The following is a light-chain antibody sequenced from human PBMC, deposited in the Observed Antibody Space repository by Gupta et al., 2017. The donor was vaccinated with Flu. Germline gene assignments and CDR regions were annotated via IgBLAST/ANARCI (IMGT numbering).Light chain of an antibody. CDR1: SSNIGSNT. CDR2: SNN. CDR3: EEWAPSLFWV. J-gene: IGLJ3*02. Sequence: QSVLTQPPSAYGTPGQRVTISCSGSSSNIGSNTVNWYQQLPGTAPNLLIYSNNQRPSGVPDRFSGSKSGTSASLDXSXLQAEEXADYYSEEWAPSLFWVFGGGTKLTVL. V-gene: IGLV1-44*01.